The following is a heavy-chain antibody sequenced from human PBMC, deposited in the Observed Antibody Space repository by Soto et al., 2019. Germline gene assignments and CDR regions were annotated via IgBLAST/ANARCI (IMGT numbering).Heavy chain of an antibody. CDR3: ARPQRPAPGYSYGPLPYYYYYYGMDV. J-gene: IGHJ6*02. V-gene: IGHV4-31*03. CDR2: IYYSGST. Sequence: SETLSVTCTVSGGSISSGGYYWSWIRQHPGKGLEWIGYIYYSGSTYYNPSLKSRVTISVDTSKNQFSLKLSSVTAADTAVYYCARPQRPAPGYSYGPLPYYYYYYGMDVWGQGTTVTVSS. D-gene: IGHD5-18*01. CDR1: GGSISSGGYY.